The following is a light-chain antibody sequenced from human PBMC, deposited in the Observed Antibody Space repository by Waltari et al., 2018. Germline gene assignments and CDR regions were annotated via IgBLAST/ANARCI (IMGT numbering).Light chain of an antibody. CDR2: EGS. CDR1: SSDVGSYNL. Sequence: TISCTGTSSDVGSYNLVSWYQQHPGKAPKLMIYEGSKRPSGVSNRFSGSKSGNTASLTISGLQAEDEADYYCCSYAGSSTLVFGGGTKLTVL. CDR3: CSYAGSSTLV. J-gene: IGLJ2*01. V-gene: IGLV2-23*01.